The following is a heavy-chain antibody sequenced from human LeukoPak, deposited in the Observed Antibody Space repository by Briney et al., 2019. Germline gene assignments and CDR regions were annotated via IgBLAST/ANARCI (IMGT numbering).Heavy chain of an antibody. CDR1: GGTFSSYD. CDR2: IIPSCGTA. CDR3: ARDREAGLHYFDH. D-gene: IGHD3-10*01. Sequence: ASVKVSCKASGGTFSSYDISWVRQAPGQGLEWMGGIIPSCGTANYAQKFQGRVTITADESTSTAYMELSSLGSEDTAVYYCARDREAGLHYFDHWGQGTLATVSS. J-gene: IGHJ4*02. V-gene: IGHV1-69*13.